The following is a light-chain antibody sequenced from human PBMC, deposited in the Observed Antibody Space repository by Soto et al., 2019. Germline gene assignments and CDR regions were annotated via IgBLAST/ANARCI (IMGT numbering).Light chain of an antibody. V-gene: IGKV1-5*03. CDR3: QQYYSFPYT. CDR2: KAS. J-gene: IGKJ2*01. CDR1: QSISSW. Sequence: DIQMTQSPSTLPASVGDRVTVTCRASQSISSWLAWYQQKPGKTPKLLIYKASDLESGVPSRFSGIGSGTEFTLTISSLQPDDFATYYCQQYYSFPYTFGQGTKLEIK.